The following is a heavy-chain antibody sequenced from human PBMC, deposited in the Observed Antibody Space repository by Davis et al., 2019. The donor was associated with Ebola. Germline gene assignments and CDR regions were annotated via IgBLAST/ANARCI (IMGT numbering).Heavy chain of an antibody. J-gene: IGHJ6*02. CDR3: ARSRDLYGMDV. V-gene: IGHV4-30-4*01. CDR2: IYYSGST. Sequence: TLSLTCAVYGGSFSGYYWSWIRQPPGKGLEWIGYIYYSGSTYYNPSLKSRVTISVDTSKNRFSLKLSSVTAADTAVYYCARSRDLYGMDVWGQGTTVTVSS. CDR1: GGSFSGYY.